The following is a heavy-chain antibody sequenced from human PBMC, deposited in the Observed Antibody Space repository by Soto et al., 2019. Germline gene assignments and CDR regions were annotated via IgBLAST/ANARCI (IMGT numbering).Heavy chain of an antibody. D-gene: IGHD6-19*01. CDR2: TIPMFATA. J-gene: IGHJ4*02. V-gene: IGHV1-69*01. Sequence: QVHLVQSGAEVKKPGSSVKVSCKASGGSFRNYIFAWVRQAPGQGLEWMGGTIPMFATAQYAQKLQGRVTITADESTNTGYMDLTSLRSDDTAVYYCARGLFGQQWLVGFDTWGQGTLVTVSS. CDR3: ARGLFGQQWLVGFDT. CDR1: GGSFRNYI.